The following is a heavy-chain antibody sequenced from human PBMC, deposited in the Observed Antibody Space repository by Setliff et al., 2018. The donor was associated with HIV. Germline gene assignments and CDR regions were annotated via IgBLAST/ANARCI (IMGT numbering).Heavy chain of an antibody. CDR3: ARSTVGAGASFP. V-gene: IGHV4-59*11. Sequence: SETLSLTCTVSGASSSSHYWSWIRQPPGKGLEWIGCISHSGNTNFNPSLNSRVTISLDTSKNQFSLRLTSLTAADTAIYYCARSTVGAGASFPWGRGILVTVSS. D-gene: IGHD1-26*01. J-gene: IGHJ5*02. CDR1: GASSSSHY. CDR2: ISHSGNT.